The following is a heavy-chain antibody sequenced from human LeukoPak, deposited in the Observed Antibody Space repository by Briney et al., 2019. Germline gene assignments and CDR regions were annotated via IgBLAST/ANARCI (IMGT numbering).Heavy chain of an antibody. J-gene: IGHJ3*02. CDR2: IYYSGST. Sequence: KPSETLSLTCTVSGGSISSYYWSWIRQPPGKGLEWIGYIYYSGSTNYNPSLKGRVTISVDTSKNQFSLKLSSVTAADTAVYYCARARNYDFWSGYYLDAFDIWGQGTMVTVSS. D-gene: IGHD3-3*01. V-gene: IGHV4-59*01. CDR1: GGSISSYY. CDR3: ARARNYDFWSGYYLDAFDI.